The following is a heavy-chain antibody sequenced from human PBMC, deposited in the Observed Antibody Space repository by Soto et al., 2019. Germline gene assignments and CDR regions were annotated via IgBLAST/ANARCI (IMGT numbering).Heavy chain of an antibody. V-gene: IGHV3-21*06. CDR3: ARDNRGVWFGELVYNSPYYYYMDV. CDR2: ISSSSSYI. CDR1: GFTFSSYS. J-gene: IGHJ6*03. Sequence: EVQLVESGGGLVKPGGSLRLSCAASGFTFSSYSMNWVRQAPGKGLEWVSSISSSSSYIYYADSVKGRFTISRDNAKNSLYLQMNSLRAEDTAVYYCARDNRGVWFGELVYNSPYYYYMDVWGKGTTVTVSS. D-gene: IGHD3-10*01.